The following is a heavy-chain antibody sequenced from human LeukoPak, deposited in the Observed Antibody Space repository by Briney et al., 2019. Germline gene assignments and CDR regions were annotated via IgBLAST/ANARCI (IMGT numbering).Heavy chain of an antibody. V-gene: IGHV4-39*07. CDR3: ARDKISWYFDL. Sequence: SETLSLTCTVSGGSISSSSYYSGWIRQPPGKGLEWIGSIYYSGSTYYNPSLKSRVTISVDTSKNQFSLKLSSVTAADTAVYYCARDKISWYFDLWGRGTLVTVSS. CDR2: IYYSGST. CDR1: GGSISSSSYY. D-gene: IGHD2/OR15-2a*01. J-gene: IGHJ2*01.